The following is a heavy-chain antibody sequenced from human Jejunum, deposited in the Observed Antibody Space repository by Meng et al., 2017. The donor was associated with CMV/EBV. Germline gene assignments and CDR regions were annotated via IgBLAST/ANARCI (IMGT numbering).Heavy chain of an antibody. D-gene: IGHD6-19*01. CDR1: GYSLSNHV. CDR3: AREGTVAGLDLDD. V-gene: IGHV1-3*01. CDR2: INGGNGNP. J-gene: IGHJ4*02. Sequence: KASGYSLSNHVMHWVRQAPGQRREWMGWINGGNGNPEYSQNFQGRVTFTRDTSASTAYMELSSLTSEDTAVYYCAREGTVAGLDLDDWGQGTLVTVSS.